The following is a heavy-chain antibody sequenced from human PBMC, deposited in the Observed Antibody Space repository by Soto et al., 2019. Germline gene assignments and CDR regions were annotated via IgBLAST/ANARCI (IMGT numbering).Heavy chain of an antibody. CDR1: GGSISSYY. J-gene: IGHJ4*02. V-gene: IGHV4-59*01. CDR3: ARQSVHVLFDY. D-gene: IGHD1-1*01. Sequence: QVQLQESGPGLVKPSETLSLTCTVSGGSISSYYWSWIRQPPGKGLEWIGYIYYSGSTNYNPSLKSRVTISADTSKNQFSLKLRSVTAADTAVYYCARQSVHVLFDYWGQGTLVTVSS. CDR2: IYYSGST.